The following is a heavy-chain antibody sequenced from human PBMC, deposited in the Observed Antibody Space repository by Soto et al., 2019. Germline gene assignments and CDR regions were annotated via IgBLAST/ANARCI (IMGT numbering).Heavy chain of an antibody. CDR3: AREKRVAPINLVRGRIAQTHSHGFDS. J-gene: IGHJ5*01. CDR1: GGCMKIAEVD. D-gene: IGHD3-10*01. CDR2: IYDSASP. Sequence: PSWTLSLTCAVCGGCMKIAEVDWSWKHQPPGQGLEGVGNIYDSASPSYNPSLKIRPSISISTSKTQFYLTLRSVTAADTAVNYCAREKRVAPINLVRGRIAQTHSHGFDSWGQGILVTVSS. V-gene: IGHV4-30-4*01.